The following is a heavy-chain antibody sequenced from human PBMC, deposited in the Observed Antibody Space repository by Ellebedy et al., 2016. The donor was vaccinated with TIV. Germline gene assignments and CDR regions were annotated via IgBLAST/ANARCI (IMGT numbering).Heavy chain of an antibody. CDR2: ISSSSSTI. J-gene: IGHJ4*02. CDR3: ARDENDRVRSYYDY. Sequence: PGGSLRLSCAASGFTFSTYSMNWVRQAPGNGLEWVSYISSSSSTIHYADSVKGRFTISRDNAKNSLYLQMNSLRAEDTAVYYCARDENDRVRSYYDYWGQGSQATVSS. V-gene: IGHV3-48*01. D-gene: IGHD1-1*01. CDR1: GFTFSTYS.